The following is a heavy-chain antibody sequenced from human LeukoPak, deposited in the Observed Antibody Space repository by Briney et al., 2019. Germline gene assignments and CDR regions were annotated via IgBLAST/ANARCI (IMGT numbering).Heavy chain of an antibody. CDR3: ANFRATPSDY. CDR2: IRYDGSNK. J-gene: IGHJ4*02. V-gene: IGHV3-30*02. D-gene: IGHD4-23*01. Sequence: PGGSLRLSCAASGFTFSSYCMHWVRQAPGKGLEWVAFIRYDGSNKYYADSVKGRFTISRDNSKNTLYLQMNSLRAEDTAVYYCANFRATPSDYWGQGTLVTVSS. CDR1: GFTFSSYC.